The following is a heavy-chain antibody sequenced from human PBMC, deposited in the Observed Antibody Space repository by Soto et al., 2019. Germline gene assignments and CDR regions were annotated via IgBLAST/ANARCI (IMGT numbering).Heavy chain of an antibody. CDR3: AKSTLGVVVPAATLGY. J-gene: IGHJ4*02. V-gene: IGHV3-23*01. D-gene: IGHD2-2*01. CDR1: GFTFSSYA. Sequence: GGSLRLSCAASGFTFSSYAMSWVRQAPGKGLEWVSAISGSGGSTYYADSVKGRFTISRDNSKNTLYLQMNSLRAEDTAVYYCAKSTLGVVVPAATLGYWGQGTLVTVS. CDR2: ISGSGGST.